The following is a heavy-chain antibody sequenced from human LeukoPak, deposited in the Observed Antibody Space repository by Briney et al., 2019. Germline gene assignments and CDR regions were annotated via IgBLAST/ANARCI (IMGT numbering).Heavy chain of an antibody. J-gene: IGHJ4*02. CDR2: INPNSGGT. Sequence: GASVKVSCKASGYTFTTYGISWVRQAPGQGLEWMGWINPNSGGTNYAQKFQGRVTMTRDTSISTAYMDLSRLTSDDTAVYYCARDSRISCSGTSCPHAHWGQGTLVTVSS. CDR3: ARDSRISCSGTSCPHAH. CDR1: GYTFTTYG. D-gene: IGHD2-2*01. V-gene: IGHV1-2*02.